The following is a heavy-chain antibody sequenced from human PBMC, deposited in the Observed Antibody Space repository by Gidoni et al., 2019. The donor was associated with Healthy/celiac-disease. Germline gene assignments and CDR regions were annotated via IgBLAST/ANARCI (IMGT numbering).Heavy chain of an antibody. CDR3: AREVVLRILSHSNWFDP. J-gene: IGHJ5*02. D-gene: IGHD2-15*01. CDR2: IIPIFGTA. CDR1: GGTFSSYA. V-gene: IGHV1-69*01. Sequence: QVQLVQSGAEVKQPGSSVKVSCKASGGTFSSYAISWVRQAPGQGLEWLGGIIPIFGTANYAQKFQGRVTITADESTSTAYMELSSLRSEDTAVYYCAREVVLRILSHSNWFDPWGQGTLVTVSS.